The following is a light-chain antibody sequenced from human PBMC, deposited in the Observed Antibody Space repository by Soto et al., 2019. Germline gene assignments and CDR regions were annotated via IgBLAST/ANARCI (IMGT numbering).Light chain of an antibody. CDR3: SSYTTSITRV. CDR2: DVN. J-gene: IGLJ1*01. CDR1: RSDIGTYDY. Sequence: QPVLTQPASVSGSPGQSITISCTGTRSDIGTYDYVSWYQQHPGKAPKLIIFDVNYRPSGVSNRFSGSKSGITASLTISGLQAEDEADYYCSSYTTSITRVFGSGTKLTVL. V-gene: IGLV2-14*01.